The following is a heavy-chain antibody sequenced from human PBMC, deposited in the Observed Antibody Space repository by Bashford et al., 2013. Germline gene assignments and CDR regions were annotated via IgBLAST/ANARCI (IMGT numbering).Heavy chain of an antibody. V-gene: IGHV3-33*01. CDR3: ARGQTLSQY. CDR1: EFTFSSYA. D-gene: IGHD5/OR15-5a*01. J-gene: IGHJ4*01. Sequence: GGPVRLSCAASEFTFSSYAMHWVRQAPGKGLEWVAVIWYDGSDKYYADSVKGRFTISRDNSKNTLYLQMNSLRAEDTAVYYCARGQTLSQYWGHGTLVTVSS. CDR2: IWYDGSDK.